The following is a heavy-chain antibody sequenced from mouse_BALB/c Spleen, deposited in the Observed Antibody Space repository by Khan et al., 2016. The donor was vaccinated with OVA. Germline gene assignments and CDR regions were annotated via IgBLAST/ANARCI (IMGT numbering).Heavy chain of an antibody. V-gene: IGHV5-6*01. CDR1: GFTFSSYG. J-gene: IGHJ4*01. Sequence: EVVLVVSGGDLVKPGGSLKLSCAASGFTFSSYGMSWVRQTPDKRLEWVATISSGGHYTYFPDSVRWRFTISRDNAKNTLYLQMSSLKSEDTAMYYCARSITTSKRDYYAMDYWGQGTSVTVSS. D-gene: IGHD1-2*01. CDR3: ARSITTSKRDYYAMDY. CDR2: ISSGGHYT.